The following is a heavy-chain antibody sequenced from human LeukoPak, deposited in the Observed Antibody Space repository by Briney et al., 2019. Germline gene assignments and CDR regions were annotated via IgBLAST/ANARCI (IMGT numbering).Heavy chain of an antibody. CDR1: GFTFSSYW. Sequence: GGSLRLSCAASGFTFSSYWMSWVRQAPGRGLEWVAHIKQDGSEKYYVDSVKGRFTISRDNAKTSLYLQMNSLRAEDTAVYYCPRDIGYCSSTSCYGIPLFDSWGQGTLVTVSS. CDR2: IKQDGSEK. J-gene: IGHJ4*02. V-gene: IGHV3-7*01. D-gene: IGHD2-2*01. CDR3: PRDIGYCSSTSCYGIPLFDS.